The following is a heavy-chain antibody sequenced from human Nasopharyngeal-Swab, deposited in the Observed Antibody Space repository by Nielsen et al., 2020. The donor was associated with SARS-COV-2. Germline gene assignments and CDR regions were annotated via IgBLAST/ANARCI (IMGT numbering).Heavy chain of an antibody. V-gene: IGHV3-74*01. CDR3: ARDPGTSSGWYGGGGSNFDH. Sequence: GESLKISCAASGFTFSSYWMHWVRQAPGKGLVWVSHINSDGSSTNYADSVKGRFTISRDNAKNTLYLQMNSLRAEDTAVYYCARDPGTSSGWYGGGGSNFDHWGQGTLVTVSS. D-gene: IGHD6-19*01. CDR1: GFTFSSYW. J-gene: IGHJ4*02. CDR2: INSDGSST.